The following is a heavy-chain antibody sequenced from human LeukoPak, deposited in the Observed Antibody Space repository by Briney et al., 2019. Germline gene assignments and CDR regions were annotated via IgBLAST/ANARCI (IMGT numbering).Heavy chain of an antibody. J-gene: IGHJ6*02. CDR2: IIPIFGTA. CDR3: ARGGVMVAGTPYYYYGMDV. V-gene: IGHV1-69*13. CDR1: GGTFSSYA. D-gene: IGHD2-8*01. Sequence: SVKVSCKASGGTFSSYAISWVRQAPGQGLEWMGGIIPIFGTANYAQKFQGRVTITADESTSTAYMELSSLRSEDTAVYYCARGGVMVAGTPYYYYGMDVWGQGTTVTVSS.